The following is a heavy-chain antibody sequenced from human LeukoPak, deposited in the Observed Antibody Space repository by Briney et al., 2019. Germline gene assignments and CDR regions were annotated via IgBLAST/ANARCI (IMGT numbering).Heavy chain of an antibody. V-gene: IGHV4-34*01. CDR1: GGSFSGYY. J-gene: IGHJ2*01. CDR2: INHSGST. Sequence: SETLSLTCAVYGGSFSGYYWSWIRQPPGKGLEWIGEINHSGSTNYNPSLKSRVTISVDTSKNQFSLKLSSVTAADTAVYYCARGGYDFWSANRLGYFDLWGRGTLVTVSS. D-gene: IGHD3-3*01. CDR3: ARGGYDFWSANRLGYFDL.